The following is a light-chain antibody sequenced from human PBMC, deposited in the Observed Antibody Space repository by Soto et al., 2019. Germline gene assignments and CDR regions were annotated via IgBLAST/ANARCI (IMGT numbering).Light chain of an antibody. CDR3: QQYYNVPVS. J-gene: IGKJ4*01. V-gene: IGKV4-1*01. Sequence: DIVMTQSPDSLAVSLGERATINCKSSQSLLYSSNNKNYLAWYQQKPGQPPKLLIYWASTRESGVPDRFSGSGSGTDFTLTISSLQAEDVAVYYCQQYYNVPVSFGGGTKVEGK. CDR1: QSLLYSSNNKNY. CDR2: WAS.